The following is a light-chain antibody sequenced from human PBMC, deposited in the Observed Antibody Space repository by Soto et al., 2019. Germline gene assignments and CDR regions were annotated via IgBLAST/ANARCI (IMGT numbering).Light chain of an antibody. Sequence: QSVLTQPPSASGSPGQSVTISCTGAASNVGGYNYVSWYQQHPGKAPKLIISKSRERPSGVPDRFSGSKSGNTASLTVSGLQAEDEAEYYCSSYAGSNNVIFGGGTKLPVL. CDR2: KSR. CDR3: SSYAGSNNVI. V-gene: IGLV2-8*01. CDR1: ASNVGGYNY. J-gene: IGLJ2*01.